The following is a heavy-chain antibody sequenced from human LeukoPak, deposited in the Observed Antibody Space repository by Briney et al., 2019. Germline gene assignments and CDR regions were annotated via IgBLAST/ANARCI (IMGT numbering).Heavy chain of an antibody. CDR1: GFTFSSYS. CDR2: ISSSSSTI. Sequence: GGSLRLSCAASGFTFSSYSMNWVRQAPGKGLEWVSYISSSSSTIYYADSVKGRFTISRDNAKNSLYLQMNSLRAEDTAVYYCAWFSGSYLGFGAFDIWGQGTMVTVSS. J-gene: IGHJ3*02. D-gene: IGHD1-26*01. V-gene: IGHV3-48*01. CDR3: AWFSGSYLGFGAFDI.